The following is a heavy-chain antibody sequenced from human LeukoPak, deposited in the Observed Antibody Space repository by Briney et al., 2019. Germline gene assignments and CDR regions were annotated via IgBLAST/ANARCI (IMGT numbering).Heavy chain of an antibody. CDR1: GFTVSSNY. D-gene: IGHD5-18*01. CDR3: ARDAVDTANAV. J-gene: IGHJ6*02. V-gene: IGHV3-74*01. Sequence: GGSLRLSCAASGFTVSSNYMSWVRQAPGKGLVWVSHINSDGSITSYADSVKGRFTISRDNAKNTLYLQMNSLRAEDTAVYYCARDAVDTANAVWGQGTTVTVSS. CDR2: INSDGSIT.